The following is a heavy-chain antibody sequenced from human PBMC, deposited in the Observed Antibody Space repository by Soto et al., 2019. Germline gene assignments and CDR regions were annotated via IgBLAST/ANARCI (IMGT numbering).Heavy chain of an antibody. CDR1: GFTFSSYW. CDR2: IKQDGSEK. V-gene: IGHV3-7*03. Sequence: PGGSLRLSCAASGFTFSSYWMTWVRQAPGKGLEWVANIKQDGSEKYYVDSVKGRFTISRDSAKSSLYLQMKSLRAEDTAVYSCARGAYCSTPSCYTDYYFYGLDVWGQGTTVTVSS. J-gene: IGHJ6*02. D-gene: IGHD2-2*02. CDR3: ARGAYCSTPSCYTDYYFYGLDV.